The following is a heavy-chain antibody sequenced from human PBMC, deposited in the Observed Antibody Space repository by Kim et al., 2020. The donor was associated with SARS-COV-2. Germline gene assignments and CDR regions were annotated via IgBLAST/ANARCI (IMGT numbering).Heavy chain of an antibody. CDR2: INHSGST. CDR1: GGSFSGYY. J-gene: IGHJ4*01. V-gene: IGHV4-34*01. D-gene: IGHD3-10*01. CDR3: ARKHTKFSLGRGVFYFYY. Sequence: SETLSLTCAVYGGSFSGYYWSWIRQPPGKGLEWIGEINHSGSTNYHPSLKSRVTISVDTSKNQFSLKLSSVTAADTAVYYCARKHTKFSLGRGVFYFYY.